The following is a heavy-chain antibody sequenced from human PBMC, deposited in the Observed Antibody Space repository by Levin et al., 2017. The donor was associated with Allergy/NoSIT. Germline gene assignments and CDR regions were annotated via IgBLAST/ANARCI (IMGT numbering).Heavy chain of an antibody. D-gene: IGHD2/OR15-2a*01. CDR1: GFTISNHY. J-gene: IGHJ6*02. CDR2: IYSAGNV. Sequence: GESLKISCAASGFTISNHYMTWVRQHPGKGLEWVSIIYSAGNVYYADSVKGRFTISRDNSKNTVYLQMNSLRAEDTAVYYCARDHNYFDYTYNYGMDVWGQGTTVTVSS. CDR3: ARDHNYFDYTYNYGMDV. V-gene: IGHV3-53*01.